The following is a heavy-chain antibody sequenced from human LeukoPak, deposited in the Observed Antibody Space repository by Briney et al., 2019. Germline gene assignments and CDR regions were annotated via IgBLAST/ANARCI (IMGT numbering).Heavy chain of an antibody. J-gene: IGHJ4*02. Sequence: GGSLRLSCAASGFTFSSYAMSWVRQAPGKGLEWVSAISGSGGSTYYADSVKGRFTISRDNSKNTLYLQMNSLRAEDTAVYYCAKSHPEDYDFWSGYYRDSYYFDYRGQGTLVTVSS. CDR3: AKSHPEDYDFWSGYYRDSYYFDY. CDR1: GFTFSSYA. V-gene: IGHV3-23*01. D-gene: IGHD3-3*01. CDR2: ISGSGGST.